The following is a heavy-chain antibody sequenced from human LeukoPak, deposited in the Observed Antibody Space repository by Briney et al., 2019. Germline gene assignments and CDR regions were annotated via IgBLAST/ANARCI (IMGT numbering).Heavy chain of an antibody. Sequence: SETLSLTCAVYGGSFSGYYWSWIRQPPGKGLEWIGEINHSGSTNYNPSLKSRVTISVDSSKNQFSLQLSSVTAADTAVYYCAAVYCGGGSRYDSRGWFDPWGQGTLVTVSS. CDR3: AAVYCGGGSRYDSRGWFDP. D-gene: IGHD2-15*01. V-gene: IGHV4-34*01. J-gene: IGHJ5*02. CDR2: INHSGST. CDR1: GGSFSGYY.